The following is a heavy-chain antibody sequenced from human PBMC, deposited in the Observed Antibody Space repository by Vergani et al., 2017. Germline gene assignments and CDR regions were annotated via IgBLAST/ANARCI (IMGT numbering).Heavy chain of an antibody. V-gene: IGHV4-59*01. CDR1: GGSMSGYY. CDR2: IHHSGAT. D-gene: IGHD6-6*01. J-gene: IGHJ4*02. CDR3: AREYSSSVGFLAY. Sequence: QVRLQESGPGLVKPSETLSLTCSVSGGSMSGYYWSWIRQPPGKELEWIGYIHHSGATNSKSSLRSRVSISIDTSKSSFSLRLSSVTTADTAMYYCAREYSSSVGFLAYWGQGTLVTVSS.